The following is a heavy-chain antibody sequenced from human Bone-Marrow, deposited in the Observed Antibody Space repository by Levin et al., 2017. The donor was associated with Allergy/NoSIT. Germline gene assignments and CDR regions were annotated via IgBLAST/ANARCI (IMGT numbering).Heavy chain of an antibody. CDR2: VFDSGNS. CDR1: GDSVRSAYYY. D-gene: IGHD3-22*01. Sequence: SETLSLTCTVSGDSVRSAYYYWTWVRQPPGKGLEWIGSVFDSGNSNSDPSLKSRVTLSVDTSKHQFSLQLSSVTAAATAVYYCARVADYYDSSGSYYSGLDYWGQGALVTVSS. J-gene: IGHJ4*02. V-gene: IGHV4-61*01. CDR3: ARVADYYDSSGSYYSGLDY.